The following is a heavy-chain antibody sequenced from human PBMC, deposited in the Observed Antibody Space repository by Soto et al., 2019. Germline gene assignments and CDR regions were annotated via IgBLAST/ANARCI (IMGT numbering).Heavy chain of an antibody. Sequence: GGSLRLSCAASGFTVSSNYMSWVRQAPGKGLEWVSVIYSGGSTYYADSVKGRFTISRDNSKNTLYLQMNSLRAEDTAVYYCARDVGRYRYGSLLVNPPDVWGQGTTVTVSS. CDR2: IYSGGST. V-gene: IGHV3-53*01. D-gene: IGHD5-18*01. CDR1: GFTVSSNY. CDR3: ARDVGRYRYGSLLVNPPDV. J-gene: IGHJ6*02.